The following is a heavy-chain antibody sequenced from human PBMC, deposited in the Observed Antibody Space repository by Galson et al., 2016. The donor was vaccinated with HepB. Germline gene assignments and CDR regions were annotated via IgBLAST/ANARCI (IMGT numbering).Heavy chain of an antibody. CDR3: ARVREDGSWHFDL. D-gene: IGHD1-14*01. Sequence: SLRLSCAASGFSLSLYSLTWVRQAPGKGLEWVSSINNNGIHKYYADSVKGRFTISRDNAKSSLFLQMSSLRADDTAVYYCARVREDGSWHFDLWGRGTLVTVSS. V-gene: IGHV3-21*01. J-gene: IGHJ2*01. CDR2: INNNGIHK. CDR1: GFSLSLYS.